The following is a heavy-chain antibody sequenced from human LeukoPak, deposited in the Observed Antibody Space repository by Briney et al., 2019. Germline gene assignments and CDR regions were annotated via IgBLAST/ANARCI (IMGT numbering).Heavy chain of an antibody. CDR3: AKDGVVVAATFEYFQH. CDR2: ISGSGGST. D-gene: IGHD2-15*01. CDR1: GFTFSSYA. J-gene: IGHJ1*01. V-gene: IGHV3-23*01. Sequence: GGSLRLSCAASGFTFSSYAMSWVRQAPGKGLEWVSAISGSGGSTYYADSVKGRFTISRDNSKNTLYLQMNSLRAEDTAVYYCAKDGVVVAATFEYFQHWGQGTLVTVSS.